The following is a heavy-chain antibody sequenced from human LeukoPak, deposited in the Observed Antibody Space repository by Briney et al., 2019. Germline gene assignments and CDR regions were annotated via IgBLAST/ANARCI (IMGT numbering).Heavy chain of an antibody. CDR2: ISTYNDNT. J-gene: IGHJ4*02. V-gene: IGHV1-18*01. D-gene: IGHD6-6*01. CDR1: GYTFTSYD. Sequence: ASVKVSCKASGYTFTSYDISWVRQAPGQGLEWMGWISTYNDNTHYAQKLQGRVTMTTDTSTSTVYMELKSLRSDDTAVYYCARIQSRIIAARPGNPAFDYWGRGTLVTVSS. CDR3: ARIQSRIIAARPGNPAFDY.